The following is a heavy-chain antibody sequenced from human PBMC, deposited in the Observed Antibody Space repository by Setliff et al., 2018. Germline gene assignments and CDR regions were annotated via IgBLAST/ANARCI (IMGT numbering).Heavy chain of an antibody. CDR2: IYYSGST. D-gene: IGHD3-10*01. Sequence: PSETLSLTCTVSGGSISSSSYYWGWIRQPPGKGLEWIGSIYYSGSTYYNPPLKSRVTISVDTSKNQFSLKLSSVTAADTAVYYRALNPSWFGELFAWFDPWGQGTLVTVSS. V-gene: IGHV4-39*01. J-gene: IGHJ5*02. CDR3: ALNPSWFGELFAWFDP. CDR1: GGSISSSSYY.